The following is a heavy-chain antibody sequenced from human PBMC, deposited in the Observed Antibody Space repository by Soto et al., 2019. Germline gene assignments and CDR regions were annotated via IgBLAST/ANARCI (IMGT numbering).Heavy chain of an antibody. D-gene: IGHD3-22*01. V-gene: IGHV2-5*01. Sequence: GSGPTLVNPTQTLTLTCTFSGFSLTNTGVTVGWIRQPPGKALEWLALMYWHDDKRYNPSLRNRPTIAKDTSKNRVVLTLANVGPVDTATYFCAHSHFDSTGYPYYFDYWGQGTLVTVSS. CDR2: MYWHDDK. J-gene: IGHJ4*02. CDR3: AHSHFDSTGYPYYFDY. CDR1: GFSLTNTGVT.